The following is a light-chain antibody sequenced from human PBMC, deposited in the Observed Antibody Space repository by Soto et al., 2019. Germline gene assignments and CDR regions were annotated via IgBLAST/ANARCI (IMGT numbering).Light chain of an antibody. CDR3: QQSYSTPIT. J-gene: IGKJ5*01. CDR2: AAS. CDR1: QDIATY. V-gene: IGKV1-39*01. Sequence: IQMTHSPSSLSASVGNRVTITCQASQDIATYLNWYQQKPGKAPKLLIYAASSLQSGVPSRFSGSGSGTDFTLTISSLQPEDFATYYCQQSYSTPITFGQGTRLEIK.